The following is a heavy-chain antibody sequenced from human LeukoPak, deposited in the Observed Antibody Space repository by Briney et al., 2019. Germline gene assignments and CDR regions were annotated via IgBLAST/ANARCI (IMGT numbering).Heavy chain of an antibody. Sequence: KVGESLKISCKGSGYSFTSYWIGWVRQMPGKGLEWMGIIYPGDSDTRYSPSFQGQVTISADKSISTAYLQWSSLKASDTAMYYCARHTHRSGSYDPLDYWGQGTLVTVSS. V-gene: IGHV5-51*01. J-gene: IGHJ4*02. D-gene: IGHD3-10*01. CDR2: IYPGDSDT. CDR3: ARHTHRSGSYDPLDY. CDR1: GYSFTSYW.